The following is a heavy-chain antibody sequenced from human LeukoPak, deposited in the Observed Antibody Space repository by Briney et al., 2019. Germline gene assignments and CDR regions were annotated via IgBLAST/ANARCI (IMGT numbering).Heavy chain of an antibody. CDR3: AKGQELLQPDY. Sequence: GGSLRLSCAASGFTFRSFGMHWVRQAPGKGLECVAFIRFDGSNEFYVASVRGRFTIFRDNSKNILFLQMNSLRAEDTAVCYCAKGQELLQPDYWGQGTLVTVSS. J-gene: IGHJ4*02. D-gene: IGHD5-18*01. V-gene: IGHV3-30*02. CDR2: IRFDGSNE. CDR1: GFTFRSFG.